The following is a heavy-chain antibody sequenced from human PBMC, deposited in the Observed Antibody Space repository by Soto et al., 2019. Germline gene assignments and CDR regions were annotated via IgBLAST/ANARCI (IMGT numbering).Heavy chain of an antibody. D-gene: IGHD2-8*01. Sequence: QVQLVESGGGVVQTGASLRLSCSASGFTFTSFDIHWVRQAPGKGLEWVAVISENGVNKYSAESLRGRFVISRDNSKNTVELEMNSLRPEDTAVYFCARRLTETVSALGYWGQGTLVSVSS. V-gene: IGHV3-30*09. CDR2: ISENGVNK. CDR1: GFTFTSFD. J-gene: IGHJ4*02. CDR3: ARRLTETVSALGY.